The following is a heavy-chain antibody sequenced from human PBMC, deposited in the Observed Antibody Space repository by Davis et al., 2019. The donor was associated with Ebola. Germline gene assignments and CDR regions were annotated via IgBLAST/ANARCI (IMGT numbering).Heavy chain of an antibody. CDR1: GGSISSGGYY. CDR2: IYYSGSA. V-gene: IGHV4-39*01. J-gene: IGHJ4*02. Sequence: GSLRLSCTVSGGSISSGGYYWGWIRQPPGKGLEWIGSIYYSGSAYYNSSLKSRVTISVDTSKNQFSLKLSSVTAADTAVYYCAISFYFDSSGYLDYWGQGTLVTVSS. CDR3: AISFYFDSSGYLDY. D-gene: IGHD3-22*01.